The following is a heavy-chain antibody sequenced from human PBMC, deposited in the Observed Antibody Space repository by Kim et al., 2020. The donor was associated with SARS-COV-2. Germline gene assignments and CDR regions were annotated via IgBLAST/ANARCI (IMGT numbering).Heavy chain of an antibody. J-gene: IGHJ4*02. V-gene: IGHV3-48*03. Sequence: YADAVKGRFTIARDNAKNSLYLQMNSLRAEDTAVYYCARAYSGSLWYFDYWGQGTLVTVSS. CDR3: ARAYSGSLWYFDY. D-gene: IGHD1-26*01.